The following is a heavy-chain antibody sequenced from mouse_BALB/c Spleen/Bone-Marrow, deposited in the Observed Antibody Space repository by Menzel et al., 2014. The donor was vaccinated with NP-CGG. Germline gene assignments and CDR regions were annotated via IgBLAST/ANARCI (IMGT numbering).Heavy chain of an antibody. D-gene: IGHD1-1*01. Sequence: QVQLQQSGAELVKPGASVTLSCKASGHTFTSYYMYWVKQRPGQGLDWIGGINPSNGGTNFNEKFKSKATLTVDKSSSTAYMQLSSLKSENSAVYYGTRDRSTVGCSNGFYDVWGAGTTVKVPS. V-gene: IGHV1S81*02. CDR1: GHTFTSYY. J-gene: IGHJ1*01. CDR2: INPSNGGT. CDR3: TRDRSTVGCSNGFYDV.